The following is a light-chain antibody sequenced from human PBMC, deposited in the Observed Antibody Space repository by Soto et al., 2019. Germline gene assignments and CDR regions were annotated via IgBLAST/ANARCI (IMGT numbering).Light chain of an antibody. J-gene: IGKJ4*01. V-gene: IGKV4-1*01. CDR3: QQYYTTPLT. CDR1: QSVLYSSNNKNY. Sequence: DIVMTQSPDSLAVSLGERATINCKSSQSVLYSSNNKNYLAWYQLKPGPPPKLLIYWASTREPGVPERFSGSESGTDFTLTISSLQAEDVAIYYCQQYYTTPLTFGGGTRVEIK. CDR2: WAS.